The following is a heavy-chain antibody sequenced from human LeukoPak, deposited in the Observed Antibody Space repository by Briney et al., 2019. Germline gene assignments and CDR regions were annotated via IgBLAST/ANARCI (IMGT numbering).Heavy chain of an antibody. J-gene: IGHJ4*02. D-gene: IGHD6-19*01. CDR1: GDSISSHY. Sequence: PSETLSLTCTVSGDSISSHYCSCIRQPPGKELEWVGSIYYSGSTNYNPSLKSRVTISVDTSRNQFSLKLSSVTAADTAVYYCARLGRQNTGWYFGYWGQRTLVTVSS. V-gene: IGHV4-59*08. CDR3: ARLGRQNTGWYFGY. CDR2: IYYSGST.